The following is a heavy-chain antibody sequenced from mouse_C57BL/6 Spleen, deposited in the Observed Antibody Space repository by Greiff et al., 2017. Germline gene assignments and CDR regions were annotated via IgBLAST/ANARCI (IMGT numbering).Heavy chain of an antibody. J-gene: IGHJ3*01. V-gene: IGHV1-82*01. D-gene: IGHD2-4*01. CDR3: AQDYECEVGGAY. CDR2: IYPGDGDT. CDR1: GYAFSSSW. Sequence: QVQLQQSGPELVKPGASVKISCKASGYAFSSSWMNWVKQRPGKGLEWIGRIYPGDGDTNYNGKFKGKATLTADKSSSTAYMQLSSLTSEESAVYICAQDYECEVGGAYRGEERLGSVSA.